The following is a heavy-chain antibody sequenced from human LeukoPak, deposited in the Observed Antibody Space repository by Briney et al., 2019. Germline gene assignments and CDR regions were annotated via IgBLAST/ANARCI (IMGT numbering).Heavy chain of an antibody. CDR2: ISYDGSNK. J-gene: IGHJ6*02. V-gene: IGHV3-30-3*01. CDR1: GFTFSSYA. D-gene: IGHD2-2*01. Sequence: PGGSLRLSCAASGFTFSSYAMHWVRQAPGKGLEWVAVISYDGSNKYYADSVKGRFTISRDNSKNTLYLQMNSLRAEDTAVYYCASLEVPAAGDYYGMDVWGQGTTVTVSS. CDR3: ASLEVPAAGDYYGMDV.